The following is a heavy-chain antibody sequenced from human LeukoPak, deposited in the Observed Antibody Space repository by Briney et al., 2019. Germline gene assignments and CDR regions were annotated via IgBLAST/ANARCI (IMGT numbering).Heavy chain of an antibody. J-gene: IGHJ4*02. V-gene: IGHV3-7*05. CDR3: ARDIRHPDY. CDR1: GFTFSNYW. CDR2: IKEDGSKK. Sequence: PGGSLRLSCATSGFTFSNYWMSWVRQAPGKGLEWVANIKEDGSKKYYVDSVKGRFTISSDNAKNSLYLQMNSLRTEDTAVYYCARDIRHPDYWGQGTLVTVSS.